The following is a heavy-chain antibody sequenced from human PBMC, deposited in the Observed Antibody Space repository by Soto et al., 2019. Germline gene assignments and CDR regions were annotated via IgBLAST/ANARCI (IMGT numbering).Heavy chain of an antibody. V-gene: IGHV3-74*03. CDR3: AREAGYCSRTSCYRRAFDT. CDR1: GFTFSGHW. D-gene: IGHD2-2*01. CDR2: INTDGGSS. J-gene: IGHJ3*02. Sequence: EVQLVESGGDLVQPGGSLRLSCAASGFTFSGHWMHWVRQVPGKGLEWVSRINTDGGSSAYADSAKGRFTISRDNAKNTVYLQMNGLRAEDTAVYYCAREAGYCSRTSCYRRAFDTWGQGTTVTVSS.